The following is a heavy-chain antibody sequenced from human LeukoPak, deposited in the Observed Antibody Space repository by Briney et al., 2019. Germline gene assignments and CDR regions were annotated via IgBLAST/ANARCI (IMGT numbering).Heavy chain of an antibody. V-gene: IGHV1-69*13. CDR3: ASGVNNPYYYYGMDV. Sequence: SVKVSCKASGGTFSSYAISWVRQAPGQGLEWMGGIIPIFGTANYAQKFQGRVTITADESTSTAYMELSSLRSEDTAVYYCASGVNNPYYYYGMDVWGQGTTVTVSS. D-gene: IGHD1/OR15-1a*01. CDR1: GGTFSSYA. J-gene: IGHJ6*02. CDR2: IIPIFGTA.